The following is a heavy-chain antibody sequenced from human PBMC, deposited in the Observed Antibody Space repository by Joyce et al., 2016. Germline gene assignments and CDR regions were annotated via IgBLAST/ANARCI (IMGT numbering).Heavy chain of an antibody. Sequence: EVQLVQSGAEVKKPGESLRISCEGSTYIFSSYWITWVRQLPGKGLEWMGRIDARYSYTKYSPAFEGHVTFSVDRSIHTAYLQWSSLKASDTGMYYCARFSGSYFPEDYWGQGTLVTVSP. V-gene: IGHV5-10-1*03. J-gene: IGHJ4*02. D-gene: IGHD1-26*01. CDR2: IDARYSYT. CDR1: TYIFSSYW. CDR3: ARFSGSYFPEDY.